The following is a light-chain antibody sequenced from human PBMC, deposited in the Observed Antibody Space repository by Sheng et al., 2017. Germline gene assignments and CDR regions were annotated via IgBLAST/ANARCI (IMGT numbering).Light chain of an antibody. CDR2: GVF. J-gene: IGKJ4*01. CDR3: QQRSNWPLT. V-gene: IGKV3D-20*02. Sequence: EIVLTQSPGTLSLSPGEGATLSCRASQSVTHNYLAWYQQKAGQAPRLLIYGVFIRATGIPDRFSGSGSGTDFTLTISRLEPEDFAVYYCQQRSNWPLTFGGGTKLEIK. CDR1: QSVTHNY.